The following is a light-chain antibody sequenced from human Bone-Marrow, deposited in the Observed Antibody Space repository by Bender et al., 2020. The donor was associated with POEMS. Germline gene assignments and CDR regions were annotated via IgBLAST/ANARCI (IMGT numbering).Light chain of an antibody. CDR1: SSDIGDYNY. Sequence: QSALTQPASVSGSPGQSITISCTGTSSDIGDYNYVSWYQQHPGKAPKLMIYDVSKRPSGVPDRFSGSKSGNTASLTVSGLQAEDEADYYCSSFTTSSTGVVGTGTKVTV. CDR3: SSFTTSSTGV. V-gene: IGLV2-14*03. J-gene: IGLJ1*01. CDR2: DVS.